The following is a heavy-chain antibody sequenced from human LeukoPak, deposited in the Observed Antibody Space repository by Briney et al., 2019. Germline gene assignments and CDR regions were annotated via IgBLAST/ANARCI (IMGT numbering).Heavy chain of an antibody. D-gene: IGHD5-18*01. CDR3: AGGDGKRGYSYGYYGY. Sequence: SETLSLTCTVSGGSISSYYWSWIRQPPGKGLEWIGYIYYSGSTNYNPSLKSRVTISVDTSKNQFSLKLSSVTAADTAVYYCAGGDGKRGYSYGYYGYWGQGTVVTVSS. CDR1: GGSISSYY. V-gene: IGHV4-59*01. J-gene: IGHJ4*02. CDR2: IYYSGST.